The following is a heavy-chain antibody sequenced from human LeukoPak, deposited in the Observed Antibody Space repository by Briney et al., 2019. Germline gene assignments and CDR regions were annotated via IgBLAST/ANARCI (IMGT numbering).Heavy chain of an antibody. Sequence: GGSLRLSCAASGFTFSSYSMNWVRQAPGKGLEWVSSISSSSSYIYYADSVKGRFTISRDNAKNSLYLQMNSLRAEDTAVYYCARADGSGSYYNEYYFDYWGQGTLVTVSS. CDR3: ARADGSGSYYNEYYFDY. CDR1: GFTFSSYS. D-gene: IGHD3-10*01. V-gene: IGHV3-21*01. CDR2: ISSSSSYI. J-gene: IGHJ4*02.